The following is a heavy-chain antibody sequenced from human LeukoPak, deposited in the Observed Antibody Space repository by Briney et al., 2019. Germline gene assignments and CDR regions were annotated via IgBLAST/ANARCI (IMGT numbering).Heavy chain of an antibody. CDR2: IKQDGSEK. V-gene: IGHV3-7*01. Sequence: GGSLRLSCAASGFTFSSYWMSWVRQAPGKGLEWVANIKQDGSEKYYVDSVKGRFTISRDSAKNSLSLQMNSLRAEDTAVYYCAELGITMIGGVWGKGTTVTISS. CDR3: AELGITMIGGV. D-gene: IGHD3-10*02. J-gene: IGHJ6*04. CDR1: GFTFSSYW.